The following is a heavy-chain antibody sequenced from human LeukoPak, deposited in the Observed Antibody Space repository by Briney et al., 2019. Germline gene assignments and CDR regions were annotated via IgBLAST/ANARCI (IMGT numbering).Heavy chain of an antibody. J-gene: IGHJ4*02. CDR2: IYHSGST. CDR1: GYSISSGYY. CDR3: ARGAYTGGAVAGHFDY. Sequence: KASETLSLTCTVSGYSISSGYYWGWIRQPPGKGLEWIGGIYHSGSTYYNPSLKSRVTISVDTSKNQFSLKLSSVTAADTAVYYCARGAYTGGAVAGHFDYWGQGTLVTVSS. D-gene: IGHD6-19*01. V-gene: IGHV4-38-2*02.